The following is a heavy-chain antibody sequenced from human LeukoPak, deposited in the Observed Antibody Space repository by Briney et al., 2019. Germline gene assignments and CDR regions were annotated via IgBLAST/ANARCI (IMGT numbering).Heavy chain of an antibody. D-gene: IGHD1-1*01. CDR3: VRVKGTYFDF. CDR2: ISASGSNI. CDR1: GFPFSSYS. V-gene: IGHV3-48*01. J-gene: IGHJ4*02. Sequence: GGSLRLSRAASGFPFSSYSMNWVRQAPGKGQESVSYISASGSNIYYLDSVKARFTVSRDKAMNSLFLQMDRPSAEDTAVYYCVRVKGTYFDFWGQGTLVTVAS.